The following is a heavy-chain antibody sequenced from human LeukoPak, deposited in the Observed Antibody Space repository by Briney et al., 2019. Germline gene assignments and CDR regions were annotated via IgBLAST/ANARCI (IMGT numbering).Heavy chain of an antibody. CDR1: GFTFSSYS. Sequence: GGSLRLSCAAPGFTFSSYSMNWVRQAPGKGLEWASSISRDNSYINYADSVKGRFTISRDNAKNTLYLQMSSLRAEDTAVYYCARDRGPRTGFMVREAYDYWGQGTLVTVSS. J-gene: IGHJ4*02. CDR2: ISRDNSYI. CDR3: ARDRGPRTGFMVREAYDY. D-gene: IGHD3-10*01. V-gene: IGHV3-21*01.